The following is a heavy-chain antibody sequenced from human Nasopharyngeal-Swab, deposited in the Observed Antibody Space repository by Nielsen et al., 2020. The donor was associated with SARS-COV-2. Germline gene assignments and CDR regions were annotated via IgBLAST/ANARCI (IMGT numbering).Heavy chain of an antibody. CDR1: GYTFTSYY. Sequence: ASVKVSCKASGYTFTSYYMHWVRQAPGQGLEWLGIINPSGGSTSYAQKFQGRVTMTRDTSTSTVYMELSSLRSEDTAVYYCARGDDILTAYYYYYYMDVWGKGTTVTVSS. CDR3: ARGDDILTAYYYYYYMDV. D-gene: IGHD3-9*01. J-gene: IGHJ6*03. V-gene: IGHV1-46*01. CDR2: INPSGGST.